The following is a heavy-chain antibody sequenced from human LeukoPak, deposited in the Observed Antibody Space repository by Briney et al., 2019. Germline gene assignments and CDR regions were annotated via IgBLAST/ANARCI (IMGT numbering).Heavy chain of an antibody. Sequence: GASVKVSCKASGYTFASYGISWVRQAPGQGLEWMGFISAYNGNTNYAQKLQGRVTITRNTSISTAYMELSSLRSEDTAVYYCASRSSADAFDIWGQGTMVTVSS. V-gene: IGHV1-18*01. CDR1: GYTFASYG. J-gene: IGHJ3*02. D-gene: IGHD6-6*01. CDR2: ISAYNGNT. CDR3: ASRSSADAFDI.